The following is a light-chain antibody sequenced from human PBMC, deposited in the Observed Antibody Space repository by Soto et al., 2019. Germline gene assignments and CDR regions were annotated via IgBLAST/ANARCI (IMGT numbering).Light chain of an antibody. CDR3: ETWDSNTRV. V-gene: IGLV4-60*02. Sequence: QSVLTQSSSASASLGSSVKLTCTLSSGHSSYIIAWHQQQPGKAPRYLMKLEGSGSYNKGSGVPDRFSGSSSGADRYLTISHLQFDDEANSYCETWDSNTRVFGGGTKVTVL. CDR1: SGHSSYI. J-gene: IGLJ2*01. CDR2: LEGSGSY.